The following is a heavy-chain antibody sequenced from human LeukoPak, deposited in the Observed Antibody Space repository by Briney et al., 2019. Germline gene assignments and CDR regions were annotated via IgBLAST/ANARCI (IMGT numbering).Heavy chain of an antibody. D-gene: IGHD1-26*01. CDR2: IYYSGRT. J-gene: IGHJ6*02. CDR3: ARGGKRGANREYYYGLDV. CDR1: GGSISSGDYY. Sequence: SETLSLTCIVSGGSISSGDYYSSWIRQPTGKGLEWIAYIYYSGRTDYNPSLKSQVAISVDTSKNQFSLRLSSVTAADTAVYYCARGGKRGANREYYYGLDVWGRGTTVTVSS. V-gene: IGHV4-30-4*01.